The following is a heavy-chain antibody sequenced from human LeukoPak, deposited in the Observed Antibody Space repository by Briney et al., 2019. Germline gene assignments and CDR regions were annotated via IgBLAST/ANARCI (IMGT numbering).Heavy chain of an antibody. CDR1: GGSISSGSFY. D-gene: IGHD7-27*01. Sequence: SETLSLTCTVSGGSISSGSFYWSWIRQPAGKGLEWIGRIYTSGSTNYNPSLKSRVTISVDTSKNQFSLKLSSVTAADTAVYYCAREMTNWGSIDAFDIWGQGTMVTVSS. CDR2: IYTSGST. V-gene: IGHV4-61*02. CDR3: AREMTNWGSIDAFDI. J-gene: IGHJ3*02.